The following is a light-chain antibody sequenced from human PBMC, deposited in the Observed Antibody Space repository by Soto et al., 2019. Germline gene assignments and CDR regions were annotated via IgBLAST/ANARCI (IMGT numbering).Light chain of an antibody. CDR1: NSNIGAGYD. Sequence: QSVLTQPHSVSGAPGQRVTISCAGTNSNIGAGYDIHWYQQLPGTAPKLLVYGSSNRPSGVPDRFSGSRSGTSASLAITGLQAEDEAAYYCQSYDSNLSGSVFGGGTKLTVL. CDR3: QSYDSNLSGSV. CDR2: GSS. V-gene: IGLV1-40*01. J-gene: IGLJ2*01.